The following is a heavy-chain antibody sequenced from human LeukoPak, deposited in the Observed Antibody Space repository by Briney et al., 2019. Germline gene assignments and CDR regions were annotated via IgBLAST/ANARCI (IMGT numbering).Heavy chain of an antibody. CDR2: VNGGGADT. CDR3: AKEAVAGIVDY. J-gene: IGHJ4*02. Sequence: GGSLRLSCAASGFTFSSYAMSWVRQPPGKGLEWVSAVNGGGADTYYADSVKGRFTIPRDNSKSTLYLQMNSLRAEDTAVYYCAKEAVAGIVDYWGQGTLVTVSS. V-gene: IGHV3-23*01. CDR1: GFTFSSYA. D-gene: IGHD6-19*01.